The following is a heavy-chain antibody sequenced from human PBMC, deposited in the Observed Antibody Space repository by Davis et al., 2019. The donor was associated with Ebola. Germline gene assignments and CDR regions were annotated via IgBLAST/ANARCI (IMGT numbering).Heavy chain of an antibody. V-gene: IGHV4-59*04. Sequence: SETLSLTCAVYGGSFSGYYWSWIRQPPGKGLEWIGYIYYSGSTYYNPSLKSRVTISVDTSKNQFSLKLSSVTAADTAVYYCARLAAAAGTNWFDPWGQGTLVTVSS. J-gene: IGHJ5*02. CDR2: IYYSGST. D-gene: IGHD6-13*01. CDR3: ARLAAAAGTNWFDP. CDR1: GGSFSGYY.